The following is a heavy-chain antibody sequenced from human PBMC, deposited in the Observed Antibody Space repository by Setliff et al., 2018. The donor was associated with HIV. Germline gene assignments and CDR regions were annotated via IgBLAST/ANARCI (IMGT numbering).Heavy chain of an antibody. D-gene: IGHD2-15*01. J-gene: IGHJ6*03. CDR3: ARGVAATLAHSTYYYYYMDV. V-gene: IGHV4-59*02. Sequence: PSETLSLTCTVSGGSVSGHYWTWIRQPPGKGLEWIGFISNSGDTNYNPSLKSRVTISLDTSKNQFSLKLTSVTAADTAVYHCARGVAATLAHSTYYYYYMDVWDKGTTVTVSS. CDR1: GGSVSGHY. CDR2: ISNSGDT.